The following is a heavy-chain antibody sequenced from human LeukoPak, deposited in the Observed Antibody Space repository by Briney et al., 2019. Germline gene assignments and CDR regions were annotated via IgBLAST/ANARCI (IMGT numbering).Heavy chain of an antibody. CDR1: GGTFSSYA. D-gene: IGHD5-18*01. CDR3: ARDQGLTSAMVDY. Sequence: GASVKVSCKASGGTFSSYAISWVRQAPGQGLEWMGRIIPILGIANYAQKFQGRVTITADKSTSTAYMELSSLRSEDTAVCYCARDQGLTSAMVDYWGQGTLVTVSS. CDR2: IIPILGIA. V-gene: IGHV1-69*04. J-gene: IGHJ4*02.